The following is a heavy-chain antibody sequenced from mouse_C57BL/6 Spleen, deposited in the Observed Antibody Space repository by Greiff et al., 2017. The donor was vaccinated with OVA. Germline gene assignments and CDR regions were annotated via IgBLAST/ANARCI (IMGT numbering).Heavy chain of an antibody. CDR2: IYPGSGST. CDR3: ARSGYDYDAWYFDV. V-gene: IGHV1-55*01. CDR1: GYTFTSYW. Sequence: QVQLQQPGAELVKPGASVKMSCKASGYTFTSYWITWVKQRPGQGLEWIGDIYPGSGSTNYNEKFKSKATLTVDTSSSTAYMQLSSLTSADSAVDYCARSGYDYDAWYFDVWGTGTTVTVSS. J-gene: IGHJ1*03. D-gene: IGHD2-4*01.